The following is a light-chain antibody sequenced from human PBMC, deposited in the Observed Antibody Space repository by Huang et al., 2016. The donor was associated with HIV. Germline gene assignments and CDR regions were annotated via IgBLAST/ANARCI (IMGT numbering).Light chain of an antibody. CDR1: QSVSSSY. Sequence: VLTQSPGTLSLSPGERATLSCRASQSVSSSYLAWYQQKPGQAPRLLIYGASSRATGIPDRFSGRGSGTDFTLTISRLEPEDFALYYCQQYGSSITFGQGTRVEIK. CDR3: QQYGSSIT. CDR2: GAS. J-gene: IGKJ5*01. V-gene: IGKV3-20*01.